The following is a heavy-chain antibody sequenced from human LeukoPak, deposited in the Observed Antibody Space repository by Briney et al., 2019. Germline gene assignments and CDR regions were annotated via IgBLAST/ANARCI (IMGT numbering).Heavy chain of an antibody. D-gene: IGHD3-10*01. CDR1: STYW. CDR3: ARYDYYGSGSPDY. CDR2: IYYSGST. Sequence: STYWMSWVRQPPGKGLEWIGSIYYSGSTYYTPSLKSRVTISVDTSKNQFSLKLTSVTAADTAVYYCARYDYYGSGSPDYWGQGTLVTVSS. J-gene: IGHJ4*01. V-gene: IGHV4-39*01.